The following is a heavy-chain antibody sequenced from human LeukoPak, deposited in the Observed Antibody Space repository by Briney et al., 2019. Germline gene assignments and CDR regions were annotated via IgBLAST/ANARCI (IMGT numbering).Heavy chain of an antibody. D-gene: IGHD5-18*01. V-gene: IGHV3-48*03. J-gene: IGHJ4*02. CDR3: ARERHMDTAMAYYFDY. CDR1: GFTFSSYE. Sequence: LPGGSLRLSCAASGFTFSSYEMNWVRQAPGEGLEWVSYISSSGSTIYYEDSVKGRFTISRDNAKNSLYPQMNSLRAEDTAVYYCARERHMDTAMAYYFDYWGQGTLVTVSS. CDR2: ISSSGSTI.